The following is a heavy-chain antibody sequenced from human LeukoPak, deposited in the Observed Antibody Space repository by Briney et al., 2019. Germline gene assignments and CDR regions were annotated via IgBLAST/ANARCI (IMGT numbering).Heavy chain of an antibody. Sequence: GGSLRLSCAGSGFTFSSYAMHWVRQAPGKGLEWVTVISIDGSQKYYADSVEGRFSISRDNSKNTLYLQMDSLRAEDTALYYCAKAVSYDFWCFDYWGQGTLVTVSS. V-gene: IGHV3-30-3*01. J-gene: IGHJ4*02. CDR1: GFTFSSYA. CDR3: AKAVSYDFWCFDY. CDR2: ISIDGSQK. D-gene: IGHD3-3*01.